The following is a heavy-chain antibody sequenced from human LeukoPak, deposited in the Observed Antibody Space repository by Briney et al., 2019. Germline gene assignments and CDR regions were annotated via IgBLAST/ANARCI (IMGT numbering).Heavy chain of an antibody. V-gene: IGHV3-15*01. CDR2: IKSKTDGGTT. J-gene: IGHJ4*02. CDR3: TTDLFTMVRGVIRFDY. Sequence: KSGGSLRLSCAASGFTFSNAWMSWVRQAPGKGLEWVGRIKSKTDGGTTDYAAPVKGRFTISRDDSKNTLYLQMNSLKTEDTAVYYCTTDLFTMVRGVIRFDYWGQGTLVTVSS. CDR1: GFTFSNAW. D-gene: IGHD3-10*01.